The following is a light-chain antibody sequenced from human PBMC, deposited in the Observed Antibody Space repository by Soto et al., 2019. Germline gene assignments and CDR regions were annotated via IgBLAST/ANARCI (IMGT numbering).Light chain of an antibody. J-gene: IGKJ2*01. V-gene: IGKV3-20*01. CDR1: QSVGSSY. CDR2: GAS. CDR3: HHYGSLYT. Sequence: EIVLTQSPGTLSLSPGERATLSCRASQSVGSSYLAWYQQKPGQAPRLLIYGASSSATGTPDRFSGSGSGTDFRLTISRPEPEDYAVYYCHHYGSLYTFGQGPKLESK.